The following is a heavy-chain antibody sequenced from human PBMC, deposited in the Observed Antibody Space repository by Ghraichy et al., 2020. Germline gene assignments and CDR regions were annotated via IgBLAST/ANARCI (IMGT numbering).Heavy chain of an antibody. V-gene: IGHV3-48*03. CDR3: SRGTFDYSREDHGGAFDY. CDR1: GFTFTTYE. J-gene: IGHJ4*02. Sequence: GGSLTLSCAASGFTFTTYEMNWVRQSPGKGLEWISYIAGSRDTIYYADSVKGRFTISRDKDSLILQMNSLRAEDTATYYCSRGTFDYSREDHGGAFDYWGQGTLVTVAS. D-gene: IGHD6-13*01. CDR2: IAGSRDTI.